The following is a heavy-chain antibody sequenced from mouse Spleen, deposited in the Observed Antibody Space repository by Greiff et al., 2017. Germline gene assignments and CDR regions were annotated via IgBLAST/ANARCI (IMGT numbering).Heavy chain of an antibody. CDR3: TPFAY. CDR1: GFTFSSYT. J-gene: IGHJ3*01. V-gene: IGHV5-6-4*01. CDR2: ISSGGSYT. Sequence: EVKLVESGGGLVKPGGSLKLSCAASGFTFSSYTMSWVRQTPEKRLEWVATISSGGSYTYYPDSVKGRFTISRDNAKNTLYLQMSSLKSEDTAMYYCTPFAYWGQGTLVTVSA.